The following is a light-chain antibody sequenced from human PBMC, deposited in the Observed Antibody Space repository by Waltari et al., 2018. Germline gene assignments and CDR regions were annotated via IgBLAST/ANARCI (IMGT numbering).Light chain of an antibody. CDR2: GAS. Sequence: EIVLTQSPGSLSSSPGERVTLSGRASQSVSRAFAWYQQKPGQAPRLLIFGASNRATGIPDRFSGSGSETDFSLTISRLEPEDFAVYYCQHYVRLPATFGRGTKVEIK. CDR3: QHYVRLPAT. V-gene: IGKV3-20*01. CDR1: QSVSRA. J-gene: IGKJ1*01.